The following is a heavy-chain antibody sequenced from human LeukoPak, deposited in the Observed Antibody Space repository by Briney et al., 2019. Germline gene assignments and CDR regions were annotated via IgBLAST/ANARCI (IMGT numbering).Heavy chain of an antibody. J-gene: IGHJ3*02. D-gene: IGHD5-24*01. Sequence: GGSLRLSCGASGFNFDDYAIHWVRQAPGKGLEWVSGISWDGDFIGYADSVKGRFTISRDNAKNSLYLQMNSLRAEDTAVYYCAIDLGQLEMATINDAFDIWGQGTMVTVSS. CDR1: GFNFDDYA. V-gene: IGHV3-9*01. CDR3: AIDLGQLEMATINDAFDI. CDR2: ISWDGDFI.